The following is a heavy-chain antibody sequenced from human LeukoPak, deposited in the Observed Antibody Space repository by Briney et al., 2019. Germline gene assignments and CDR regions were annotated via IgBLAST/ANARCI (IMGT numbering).Heavy chain of an antibody. D-gene: IGHD1-7*01. J-gene: IGHJ6*02. CDR3: ARLPDRGTYYHYGMDV. V-gene: IGHV4-61*02. CDR2: IYTSGST. CDR1: GGSISSGSYY. Sequence: SQTLSLTCTVSGGSISSGSYYWSWIRQPAGKGLEWIGRIYTSGSTNYNPSLKSRVTISVDTSKNQFSLKVSSVTAADTAVYYCARLPDRGTYYHYGMDVWGQGTTVTVSS.